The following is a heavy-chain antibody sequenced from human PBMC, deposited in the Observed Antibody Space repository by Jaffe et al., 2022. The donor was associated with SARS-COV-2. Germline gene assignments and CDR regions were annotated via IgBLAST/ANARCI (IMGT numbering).Heavy chain of an antibody. Sequence: QVQLVESGGGVVQPGRSLRLSCAASGFTFSSYGMHWVRQAPGKGLEWVAVIWYDGSNKYYADSVKGRFTISRDNSKNTLYLQMNSLRAEDTAVYYCARDFSDFWSDGDYYYGMDVWGQGTTVTVSS. CDR3: ARDFSDFWSDGDYYYGMDV. J-gene: IGHJ6*02. CDR1: GFTFSSYG. D-gene: IGHD3-3*01. V-gene: IGHV3-33*01. CDR2: IWYDGSNK.